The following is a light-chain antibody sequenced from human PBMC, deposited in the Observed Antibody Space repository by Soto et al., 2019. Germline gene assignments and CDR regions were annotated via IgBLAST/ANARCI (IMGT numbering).Light chain of an antibody. CDR2: DAS. J-gene: IGKJ5*01. CDR3: QQYNNLRT. Sequence: EFVLTQSPGTPSLSPGERATLSCRASQTVRNNYLAWYQQKPGQAPRLLIYDASSRATGIPDRFSGGGSGTDFTLTISRLEPEDFAVYYCQQYNNLRTFGQGTRLEIK. V-gene: IGKV3-20*01. CDR1: QTVRNNY.